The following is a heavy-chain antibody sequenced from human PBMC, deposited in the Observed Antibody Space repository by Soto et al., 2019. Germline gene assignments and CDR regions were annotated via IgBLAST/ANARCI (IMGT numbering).Heavy chain of an antibody. J-gene: IGHJ4*02. Sequence: QLQLQESGPGLVKPSETLSLTCTVSGGSISSSSYYWGWIRQPPGKGLEWIGSIYYSGSTYYNPSLKNRVTISVDTSKNQFSLKLSSVTAADTAVYYCAREVGATPDHFDYWGQGTLVTVSS. D-gene: IGHD1-26*01. CDR3: AREVGATPDHFDY. CDR2: IYYSGST. V-gene: IGHV4-39*02. CDR1: GGSISSSSYY.